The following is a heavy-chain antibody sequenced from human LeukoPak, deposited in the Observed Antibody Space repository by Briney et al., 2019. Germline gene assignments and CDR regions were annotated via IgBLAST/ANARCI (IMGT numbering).Heavy chain of an antibody. CDR1: GHTFTGYY. J-gene: IGHJ4*02. CDR2: INPSGGST. V-gene: IGHV1-46*01. D-gene: IGHD3-10*01. CDR3: ARDLRSGSVRFDY. Sequence: ASVKVSCKASGHTFTGYYMHWVRQAPGQGLEWMGIINPSGGSTNYAQKFQGRVTMTRDTSTSTVYMELSGLTSEDTGVYYCARDLRSGSVRFDYWGQGTLVTVSS.